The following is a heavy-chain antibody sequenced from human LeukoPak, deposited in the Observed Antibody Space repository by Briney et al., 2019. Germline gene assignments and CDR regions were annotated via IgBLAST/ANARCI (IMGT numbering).Heavy chain of an antibody. V-gene: IGHV1-8*01. CDR1: GYTFSNYD. CDR3: ARSSPYGSGTHYYYMDV. J-gene: IGHJ6*03. CDR2: VNPNSGNT. D-gene: IGHD3-10*01. Sequence: ASVKVSCKASGYTFSNYDINWVRQAPGQGLEWMGWVNPNSGNTGHAQKFQGRVTMTRNTSISTAYMELSSLRSEDTAVYYCARSSPYGSGTHYYYMDVWGKGTTVTISS.